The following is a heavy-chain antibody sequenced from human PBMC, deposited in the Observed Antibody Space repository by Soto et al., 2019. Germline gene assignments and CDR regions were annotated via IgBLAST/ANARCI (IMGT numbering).Heavy chain of an antibody. J-gene: IGHJ4*02. V-gene: IGHV3-23*01. Sequence: EVQLLESGGGLVQPGGSLRLSCAASGFTFSSYAMSWVRQAPGKGLEWVSAISGSGGSTYYADSVKGRFTISRDNSKHPLYLQMDSVIAADTAVYYCAKNVFGSWFDYWGQGTLVTVSS. CDR3: AKNVFGSWFDY. CDR2: ISGSGGST. CDR1: GFTFSSYA. D-gene: IGHD6-13*01.